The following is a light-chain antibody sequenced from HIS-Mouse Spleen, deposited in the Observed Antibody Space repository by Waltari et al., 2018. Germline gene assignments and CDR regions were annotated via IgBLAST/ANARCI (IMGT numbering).Light chain of an antibody. Sequence: QSALTQPPSASGSPGPSVTISCTGTSRDVGGYNYVSWYQQHPGKAPKLMIYEVSKRPSGFPDRFSGSKSGNTASLTVSGLQAEDEADYYCSSYAGSNNYVFGTGTKVTVL. J-gene: IGLJ1*01. CDR3: SSYAGSNNYV. CDR2: EVS. CDR1: SRDVGGYNY. V-gene: IGLV2-8*01.